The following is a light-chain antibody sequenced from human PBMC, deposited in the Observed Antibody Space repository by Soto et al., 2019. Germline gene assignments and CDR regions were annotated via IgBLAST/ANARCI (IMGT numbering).Light chain of an antibody. Sequence: DIQMTQSPSTLSASVGDRVTITCRANQSISTSLAWYQQKPGKAPNLLIQKASSLESGVPSRFSGSGSGTEFTLTISSLQPDDFTTYYCQQYNRYSGTFGQGTKVEMK. CDR3: QQYNRYSGT. J-gene: IGKJ1*01. CDR1: QSISTS. V-gene: IGKV1-5*03. CDR2: KAS.